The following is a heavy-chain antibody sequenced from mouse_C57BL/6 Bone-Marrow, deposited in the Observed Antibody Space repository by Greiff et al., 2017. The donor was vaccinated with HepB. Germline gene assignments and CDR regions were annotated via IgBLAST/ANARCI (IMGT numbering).Heavy chain of an antibody. V-gene: IGHV10-3*01. D-gene: IGHD2-5*01. J-gene: IGHJ3*01. CDR1: GFTFNTYA. Sequence: EVQLVESGGGLVQPKGSLKLSCAASGFTFNTYAMHWVRQAPGKGLEWVARIRSKSSNYATYYADSVKDRFTISRDDSQSMLYLQMNNLKTEDTAMYDCVREGTYYSNDVGLLGPDWFADWGQGTLVTVSA. CDR3: VREGTYYSNDVGLLGPDWFAD. CDR2: IRSKSSNYAT.